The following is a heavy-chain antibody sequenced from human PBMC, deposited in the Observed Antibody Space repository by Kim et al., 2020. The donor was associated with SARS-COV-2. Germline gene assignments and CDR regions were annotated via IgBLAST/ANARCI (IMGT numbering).Heavy chain of an antibody. D-gene: IGHD5-18*01. J-gene: IGHJ4*02. CDR3: ARGQDTAKTGY. CDR2: ST. Sequence: STSYSPSLQSRVTISIDTSKSHMSLRLTSVTAADTAVYFCARGQDTAKTGYWGQGTLVTVSS. V-gene: IGHV4-39*02.